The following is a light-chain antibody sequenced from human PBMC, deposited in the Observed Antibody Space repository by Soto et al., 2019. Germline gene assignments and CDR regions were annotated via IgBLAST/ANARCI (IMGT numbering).Light chain of an antibody. CDR1: QNMSRY. Sequence: DIQMTQSPSSLSASVGDRVTITCRASQNMSRYLNWYQQKPGKAPKLLIYAASSLQSGVPSRFSGSGSGTDFTLSISSLQPEDFATYYCQQSYSSPPMYTFGQGTKLEIK. CDR3: QQSYSSPPMYT. V-gene: IGKV1-39*01. J-gene: IGKJ2*01. CDR2: AAS.